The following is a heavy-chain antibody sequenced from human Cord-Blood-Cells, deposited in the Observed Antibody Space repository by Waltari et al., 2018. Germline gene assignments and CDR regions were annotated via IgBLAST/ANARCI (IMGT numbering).Heavy chain of an antibody. CDR1: GGSISSYY. CDR3: AREDNWYFDL. V-gene: IGHV4-59*01. CDR2: IYYSGST. J-gene: IGHJ2*01. Sequence: QVQLQASVPGLVKPSETLSLTCPVSGGSISSYYWSWIRQPPGKGLEWIGYIYYSGSTNYNPSLKSRVTISVDTSKNQFSLKLSSVTAADTAVYYCAREDNWYFDLWGRGTLVTVSS.